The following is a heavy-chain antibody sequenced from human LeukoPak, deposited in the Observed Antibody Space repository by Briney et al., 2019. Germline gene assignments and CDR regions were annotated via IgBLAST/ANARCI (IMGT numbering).Heavy chain of an antibody. CDR3: ARDRGSGWYVY. V-gene: IGHV4-34*10. CDR1: GGPFSGHY. D-gene: IGHD6-19*01. CDR2: INHSGSA. J-gene: IGHJ4*02. Sequence: SETLSLTCAVYGGPFSGHYWRWIRQPPGKGLEWIGEINHSGSANYSPSLKSRITMSVDTSKNQFSLKLSSVTAADTAVYYCARDRGSGWYVYWGQGALVTVSS.